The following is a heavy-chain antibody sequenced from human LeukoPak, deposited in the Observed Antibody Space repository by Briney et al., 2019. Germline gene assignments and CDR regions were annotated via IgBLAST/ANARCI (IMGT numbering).Heavy chain of an antibody. J-gene: IGHJ4*02. V-gene: IGHV3-48*01. CDR3: AGDFIPDVAY. Sequence: GGSLRLSCAASGFTFSIYSMNWVRQAPGKGLEWVSYISSTSSTIHYADSVKGRFTIPRDNAKKSLYLQMNSLRAEDTAVYYCAGDFIPDVAYWGQGTLVAVSS. D-gene: IGHD2-21*01. CDR1: GFTFSIYS. CDR2: ISSTSSTI.